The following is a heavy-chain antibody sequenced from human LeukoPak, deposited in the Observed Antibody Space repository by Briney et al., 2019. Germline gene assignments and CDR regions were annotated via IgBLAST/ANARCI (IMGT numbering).Heavy chain of an antibody. CDR2: INPNSGGT. CDR1: GYTFTGYY. Sequence: ASVTVSCKASGYTFTGYYMHWVRQAPGQGLEWIGWINPNSGGTNYAQKFQGRVTMTRDTSISTAYMELSRLRSDDTAVYYCARDIVVVPAAILGAFDIWGQGTMVTVSS. D-gene: IGHD2-2*02. J-gene: IGHJ3*02. V-gene: IGHV1-2*02. CDR3: ARDIVVVPAAILGAFDI.